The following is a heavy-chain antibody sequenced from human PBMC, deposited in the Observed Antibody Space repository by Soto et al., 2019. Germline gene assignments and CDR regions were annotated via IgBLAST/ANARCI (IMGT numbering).Heavy chain of an antibody. CDR2: IYHSGST. CDR1: GGSISSSNW. CDR3: ARGRWGYNWNYGAWFDP. Sequence: QVQLQESGPGLVKPSGTLSLTCAVSGGSISSSNWWSWVRQHPGKGLEWIGEIYHSGSTNYNPSLRSRVTISVDRSKNQFSLQLSSVTAADPAVYYCARGRWGYNWNYGAWFDPWGQGTLVTVSS. V-gene: IGHV4-4*02. D-gene: IGHD1-7*01. J-gene: IGHJ5*02.